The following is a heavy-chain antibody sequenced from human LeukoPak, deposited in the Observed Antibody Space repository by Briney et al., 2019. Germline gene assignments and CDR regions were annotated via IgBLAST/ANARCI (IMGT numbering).Heavy chain of an antibody. V-gene: IGHV3-53*01. CDR3: VRVVGESHFDY. D-gene: IGHD2-21*01. CDR1: GVTVSDNY. Sequence: GGSLRLSCAASGVTVSDNYMSWVRQAPGKGLEWVSLIYSGGSTYYADSVKGRFTISRDNSKNTLYLQMNSLKTEDTAVYYCVRVVGESHFDYWGQGTLVTVSS. J-gene: IGHJ4*02. CDR2: IYSGGST.